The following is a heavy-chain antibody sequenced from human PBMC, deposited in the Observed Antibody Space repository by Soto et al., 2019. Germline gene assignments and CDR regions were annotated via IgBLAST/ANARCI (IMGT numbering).Heavy chain of an antibody. J-gene: IGHJ4*02. D-gene: IGHD2-21*02. CDR2: IWYDGSNK. CDR1: GFTFSSYG. Sequence: PGGSLRLSCAASGFTFSSYGMHWVRQAPGKGLEWVAVIWYDGSNKYYADSVKGRFTISRDNSKNTLYLQMNSLRAEDTAVYYCARDTGPLETVYYFDYWGQGTLVTVSS. CDR3: ARDTGPLETVYYFDY. V-gene: IGHV3-33*01.